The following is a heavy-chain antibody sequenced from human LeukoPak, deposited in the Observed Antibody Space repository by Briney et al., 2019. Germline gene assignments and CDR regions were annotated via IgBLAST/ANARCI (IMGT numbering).Heavy chain of an antibody. D-gene: IGHD3-9*01. CDR2: ISTYKGNT. J-gene: IGHJ6*04. Sequence: ASVKVSCKASGYTFTSYGISWVRQAPGQGLEWMGWISTYKGNTNYAQKLQGRVTMTTDTSTSTVYMELRSLRSDDTAVYYCARDLSLYYDILTGRAMDVWGKGTTVTISS. CDR1: GYTFTSYG. V-gene: IGHV1-18*01. CDR3: ARDLSLYYDILTGRAMDV.